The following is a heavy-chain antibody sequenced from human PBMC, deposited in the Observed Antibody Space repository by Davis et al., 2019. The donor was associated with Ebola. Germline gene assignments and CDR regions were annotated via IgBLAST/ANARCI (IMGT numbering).Heavy chain of an antibody. CDR1: GFSFSTYG. V-gene: IGHV3-30*03. CDR2: ISYNGNYK. Sequence: GESLKISCAASGFSFSTYGMHWVRQAPGKGLEWVAVISYNGNYKDYVDSVKGRFTVSRDNAKNTLYLEMNSLTAEDTAVYYCSRDVNFEFYDYWGQGTLVTVSS. D-gene: IGHD1-20*01. CDR3: SRDVNFEFYDY. J-gene: IGHJ4*02.